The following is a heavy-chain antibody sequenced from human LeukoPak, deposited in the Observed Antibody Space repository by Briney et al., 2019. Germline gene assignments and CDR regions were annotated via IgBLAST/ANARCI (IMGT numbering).Heavy chain of an antibody. Sequence: PSETLSLTCTVSGGSISSISYDWGWISQHPGKGLEWIANIYYSGSTYYNPSLKSRVSISVDTSKRQFSLKLSSVTAADTAVYYCAIGRGSYGSVIDFWGQGTLVTVSS. J-gene: IGHJ4*02. CDR2: IYYSGST. CDR1: GGSISSISYD. V-gene: IGHV4-39*01. D-gene: IGHD5-18*01. CDR3: AIGRGSYGSVIDF.